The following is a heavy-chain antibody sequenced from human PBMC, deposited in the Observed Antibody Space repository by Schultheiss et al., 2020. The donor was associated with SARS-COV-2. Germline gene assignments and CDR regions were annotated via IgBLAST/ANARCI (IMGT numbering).Heavy chain of an antibody. J-gene: IGHJ4*02. CDR3: ARNSLTYDSSGYYYPY. Sequence: SETLSLTCAVYGGSFSGYYWSWIRQPPGKGLEWIGEINHSGSTNYNPSLKSRVTISVDTSKNQFSLKLSSVTAADTAVYYCARNSLTYDSSGYYYPYWGQGTRVTV. D-gene: IGHD3-22*01. CDR2: INHSGST. CDR1: GGSFSGYY. V-gene: IGHV4-34*01.